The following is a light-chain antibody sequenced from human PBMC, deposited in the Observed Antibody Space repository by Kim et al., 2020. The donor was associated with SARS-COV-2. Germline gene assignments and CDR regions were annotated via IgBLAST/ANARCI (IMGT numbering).Light chain of an antibody. V-gene: IGKV3-20*01. CDR1: QSVSSNY. CDR2: AAS. Sequence: EIVLTQSPGTLSLSPGERAALSCRASQSVSSNYLAWYQQRPGQAPRLLIYAASSRAAGISDRFSGSGSGTDFTLTISRLEPEDSAVYFCQQYGSGPTTFGQGTKVEIK. J-gene: IGKJ1*01. CDR3: QQYGSGPTT.